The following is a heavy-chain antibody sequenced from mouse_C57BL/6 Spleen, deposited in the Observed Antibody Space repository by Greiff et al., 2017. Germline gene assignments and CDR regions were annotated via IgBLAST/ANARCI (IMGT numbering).Heavy chain of an antibody. CDR3: ASRNWDEEYAMDY. CDR1: GFTFTDYY. V-gene: IGHV7-3*01. Sequence: EVNVVESGGGLVQPGGSLSLSCAASGFTFTDYYMSWVRQPPGKALEWLGFIRNKANGYTTEYSASVKGRFTISRDKSQSILYLQMNALRAEDSATYYCASRNWDEEYAMDYWGQGTSVTVSS. CDR2: IRNKANGYTT. D-gene: IGHD4-1*02. J-gene: IGHJ4*01.